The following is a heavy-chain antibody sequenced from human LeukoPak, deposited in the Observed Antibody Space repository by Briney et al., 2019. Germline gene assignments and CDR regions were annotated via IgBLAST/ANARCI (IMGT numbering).Heavy chain of an antibody. J-gene: IGHJ6*03. CDR3: ARHPYSGSYGAYYYYYMDV. CDR1: GFTFSSYS. CDR2: ISSSSSYI. V-gene: IGHV3-21*01. D-gene: IGHD1-26*01. Sequence: GGSLRLSCAASGFTFSSYSMNWVRQAPGKGLEWVSSISSSSSYIYYADSVKGRFTISRDNAKNSLYLQMNSLRAEDSAVYYCARHPYSGSYGAYYYYYMDVWGKGTTVTISS.